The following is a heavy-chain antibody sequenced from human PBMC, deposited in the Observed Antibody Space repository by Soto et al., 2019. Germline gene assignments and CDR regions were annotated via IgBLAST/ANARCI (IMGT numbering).Heavy chain of an antibody. CDR2: MSPNGDNQ. CDR1: GFSFSIHA. J-gene: IGHJ4*02. V-gene: IGHV3-30-3*01. Sequence: QVELVESGGGVVQSGGSLRLSCVAPGFSFSIHALHWIRQAPGEGLEWAAVMSPNGDNQYYADSVKGRFTISRDTSKSTLSLQMTSLRPEDTAVYYCASGAAFYYDTSRYWGQGTLVTVSS. CDR3: ASGAAFYYDTSRY. D-gene: IGHD3-22*01.